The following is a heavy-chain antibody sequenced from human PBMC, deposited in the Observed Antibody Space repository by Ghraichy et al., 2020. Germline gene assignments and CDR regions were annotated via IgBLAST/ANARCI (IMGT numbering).Heavy chain of an antibody. V-gene: IGHV1-69*13. CDR1: GGTFSSYA. D-gene: IGHD2/OR15-2a*01. CDR3: ARGFLRSRPFDY. J-gene: IGHJ4*02. Sequence: SVKVSCKASGGTFSSYAISWVRQAPGQGLEWMGGIIPIFGTANYAQKFQGRVTITADESTSTAYMELSSLRSEDTAVYYCARGFLRSRPFDYWGQGTLVTVSS. CDR2: IIPIFGTA.